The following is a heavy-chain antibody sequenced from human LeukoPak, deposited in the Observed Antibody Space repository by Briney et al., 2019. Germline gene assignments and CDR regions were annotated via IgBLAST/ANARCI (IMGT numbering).Heavy chain of an antibody. CDR3: AHRRAVSGFLEWLFDAFDI. D-gene: IGHD3-3*01. Sequence: SGPTLVNPTQTLTLTCTFSGFSLSTSGVGVGWIRQPPGKALEWLALIYWDDDKRYSPSLKSRLTITKDTSKNQVVLTMTNMDPVDTATYYCAHRRAVSGFLEWLFDAFDIWGQGTMVTVPS. CDR2: IYWDDDK. CDR1: GFSLSTSGVG. V-gene: IGHV2-5*02. J-gene: IGHJ3*02.